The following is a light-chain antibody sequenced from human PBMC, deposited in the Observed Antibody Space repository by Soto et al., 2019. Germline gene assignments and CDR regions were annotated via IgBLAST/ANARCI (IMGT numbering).Light chain of an antibody. CDR2: DAS. V-gene: IGKV3-11*01. J-gene: IGKJ2*01. CDR1: QSVSSY. Sequence: EIVLTQSPATLSLSPGERATLSCRASQSVSSYLAWYQQKPGQAPRLLIYDASNRATGIPARFSGSGSGTDFTITISSLETEDFAVYYCQRRSSWLGYTFGQGTKLEI. CDR3: QRRSSWLGYT.